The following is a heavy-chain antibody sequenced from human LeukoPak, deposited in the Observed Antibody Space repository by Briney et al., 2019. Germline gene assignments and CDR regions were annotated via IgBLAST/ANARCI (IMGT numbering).Heavy chain of an antibody. CDR3: ARAQVEYNNGPGSQGSYSYAMDV. V-gene: IGHV4-59*01. CDR1: GGAISTYY. Sequence: SETLSLTCTVSGGAISTYYGKWVRQAPGEGLEWIGYIYYSGRTNSHPSLTTPVAMSLDPSTNQFSLTLSSLTVAATAIYSCARAQVEYNNGPGSQGSYSYAMDVSGQGTTVTVSS. J-gene: IGHJ6*02. D-gene: IGHD2-8*02. CDR2: IYYSGRT.